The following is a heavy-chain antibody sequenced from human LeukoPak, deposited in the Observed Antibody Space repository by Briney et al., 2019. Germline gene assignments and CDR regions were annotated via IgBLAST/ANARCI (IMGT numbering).Heavy chain of an antibody. CDR1: GFTFSSYP. Sequence: GGSLRLSCAASGFTFSSYPMNWVRQAPGKGLEWVSSISSSGNYKYYADSLEGRFTVSRDNAKDSLYLQMDSLRAEDTAVYYCARDSGSCSGGSCYATYYFDYWGQGSLVTVSS. V-gene: IGHV3-21*01. D-gene: IGHD2-15*01. J-gene: IGHJ4*02. CDR2: ISSSGNYK. CDR3: ARDSGSCSGGSCYATYYFDY.